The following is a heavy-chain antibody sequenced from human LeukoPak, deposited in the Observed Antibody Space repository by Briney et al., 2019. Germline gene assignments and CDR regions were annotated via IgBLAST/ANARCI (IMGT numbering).Heavy chain of an antibody. V-gene: IGHV1-46*04. CDR2: INPGGGST. Sequence: PEASVKVSCKASGYTFTSHFMHWVRQAPGEGLEWMGIINPGGGSTSYAQRLQGRVTLTRDTSTSTAYMELSSLRSEDTAVYYCARSRQLLSPLAKAFDIWGQGTMVTVSS. CDR3: ARSRQLLSPLAKAFDI. J-gene: IGHJ3*02. D-gene: IGHD2-2*01. CDR1: GYTFTSHF.